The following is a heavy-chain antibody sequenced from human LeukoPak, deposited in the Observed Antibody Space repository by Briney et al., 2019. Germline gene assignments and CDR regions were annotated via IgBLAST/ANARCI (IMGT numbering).Heavy chain of an antibody. V-gene: IGHV1-69*13. D-gene: IGHD3-22*01. CDR2: IIPTLGTA. CDR1: GGTFSSYA. CDR3: ARRSGHYYDSSGYRYYFDY. J-gene: IGHJ4*02. Sequence: SVKVSCKASGGTFSSYAISWVRQAPGQGLEWMGGIIPTLGTANYAQKFQGRITITAEESTSTAYMELSSLRSEDTAVYYCARRSGHYYDSSGYRYYFDYWGQGTLVTVSS.